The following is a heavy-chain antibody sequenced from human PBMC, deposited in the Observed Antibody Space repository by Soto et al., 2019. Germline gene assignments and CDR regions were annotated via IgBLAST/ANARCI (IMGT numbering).Heavy chain of an antibody. Sequence: ALRLSCASSGFTFSSYGMHWVRQAPGKGLEWVAVIWYDGSNKYYADSVKVRFTISRDNSKNTLYLQMNSLRAEDTAVYYCARPDGYAGYGMDVWGQGTTVTVSS. D-gene: IGHD5-12*01. CDR3: ARPDGYAGYGMDV. V-gene: IGHV3-33*01. J-gene: IGHJ6*02. CDR2: IWYDGSNK. CDR1: GFTFSSYG.